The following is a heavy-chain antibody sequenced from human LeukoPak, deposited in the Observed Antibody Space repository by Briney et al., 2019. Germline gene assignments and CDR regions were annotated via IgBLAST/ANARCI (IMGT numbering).Heavy chain of an antibody. CDR2: INPNSGGT. D-gene: IGHD2-2*01. J-gene: IGHJ4*02. V-gene: IGHV1-2*02. CDR1: GYTFTGCY. Sequence: GASVKVSCKASGYTFTGCYMHWVRQAPGQGLEWMGWINPNSGGTNYAQKFQGRVTMTRDTSISTAYMELSRLRSDDTAVYYCARVVSDIVVVPAAIPVIDYWGQGTLVTVSS. CDR3: ARVVSDIVVVPAAIPVIDY.